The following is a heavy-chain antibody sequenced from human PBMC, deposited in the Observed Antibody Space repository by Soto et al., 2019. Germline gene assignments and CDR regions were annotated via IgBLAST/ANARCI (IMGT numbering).Heavy chain of an antibody. J-gene: IGHJ6*02. D-gene: IGHD2-2*01. V-gene: IGHV4-39*01. CDR1: GGSVSISTYY. CDR3: ATLPAAMYFYGSDV. Sequence: QLQLRESGPGLVKPSETLSLTCSVSGGSVSISTYYWAWVRQTPGKGLEWLGSILHSGSTYYNPSLRCRLTLAVDTSEDQFSLNLSSVTATVTGVYYCATLPAAMYFYGSDVWGPGTKVTVSS. CDR2: ILHSGST.